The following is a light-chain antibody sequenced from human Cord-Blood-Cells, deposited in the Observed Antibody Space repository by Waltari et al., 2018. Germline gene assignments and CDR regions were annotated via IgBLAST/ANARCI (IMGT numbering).Light chain of an antibody. J-gene: IGLJ3*02. CDR1: SSDVWSYNL. V-gene: IGLV2-23*01. Sequence: QSALTQPASVSGSPGQSITISCTGTSSDVWSYNLVSWDQQHPGKAPKLMIYEGSKRHSGVSNRFSGSKSDNTASLTSAGLQAEDESDYYCCSYAGSSTWVFGGGTKLTVL. CDR2: EGS. CDR3: CSYAGSSTWV.